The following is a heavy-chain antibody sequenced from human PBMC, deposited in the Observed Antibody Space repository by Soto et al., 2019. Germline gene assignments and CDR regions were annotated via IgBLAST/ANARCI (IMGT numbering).Heavy chain of an antibody. CDR1: GYTFTYCS. J-gene: IGHJ1*01. D-gene: IGHD3-22*01. CDR3: ARAEIPGSSGYYRIQH. CDR2: ITLYNGNT. V-gene: IGHV1-45*02. Sequence: SVKVSCKASGYTFTYCSLHWLQQAPGQGLERMRWITLYNGNTNYAKKFQGRVTITGDKSTRTAYMELSSLRSEDTAVYYCARAEIPGSSGYYRIQHWGQGTLVTVSS.